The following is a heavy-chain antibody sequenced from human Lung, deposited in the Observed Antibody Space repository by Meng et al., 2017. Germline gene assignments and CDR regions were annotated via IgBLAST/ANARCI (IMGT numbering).Heavy chain of an antibody. Sequence: VKPSGTRSRSVACYVGSSNRKDCWSWLRQPPRKVLEWSGEISHSVRTNYNPAHKSRVTISVDKAKSQLARRLISETAAHTSVYYCARRRLWLDPKNFDYWGQGTLVTVSS. V-gene: IGHV4-4*02. J-gene: IGHJ4*02. D-gene: IGHD5-12*01. CDR3: ARRRLWLDPKNFDY. CDR1: VGSSNRKDC. CDR2: ISHSVRT.